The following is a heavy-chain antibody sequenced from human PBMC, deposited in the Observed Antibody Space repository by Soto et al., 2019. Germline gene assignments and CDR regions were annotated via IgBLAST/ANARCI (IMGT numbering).Heavy chain of an antibody. CDR2: INKNGFTI. Sequence: PGGSLRLSCAVSGFTLTTYSMNWVRQAPGKGLEWISFINKNGFTIYYADSVKGRFTISRDYAKNSLYLQMDNLRHEDTAVYYCARGAVTGTSLFDYWGLGTLVTVSS. D-gene: IGHD6-19*01. J-gene: IGHJ4*02. CDR1: GFTLTTYS. V-gene: IGHV3-48*02. CDR3: ARGAVTGTSLFDY.